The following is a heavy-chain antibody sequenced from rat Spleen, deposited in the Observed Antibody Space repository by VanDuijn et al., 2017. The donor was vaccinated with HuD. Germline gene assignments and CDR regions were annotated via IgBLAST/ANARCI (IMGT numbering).Heavy chain of an antibody. V-gene: IGHV6-6*01. CDR1: GFTFSTAW. CDR2: IKAKSNNYPP. D-gene: IGHD1-11*01. Sequence: EVQVLESGGGLVQPGNSLKLSCATSGFTFSTAWMYWYRQFPEKRLEWVARIKAKSNNYPPDYTESVKGRFTISRDDSKSSIYLQLNSVTTEDTATYYCARSPNYGGYSGGYYFDYWGQGVMVTVSS. J-gene: IGHJ2*01. CDR3: ARSPNYGGYSGGYYFDY.